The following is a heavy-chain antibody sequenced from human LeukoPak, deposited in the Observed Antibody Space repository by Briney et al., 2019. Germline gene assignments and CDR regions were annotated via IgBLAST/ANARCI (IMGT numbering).Heavy chain of an antibody. CDR3: ARDPYSSGWYRWFDP. Sequence: GGSLRLSCAASGSTITNNYISWVRQAPGKGLEWVSVIYSGGSTYYGDSVKGRFTMPRDDSKNTLYLQMNSLRAEDTAVYYCARDPYSSGWYRWFDPWGQGTLVTVSS. D-gene: IGHD6-19*01. J-gene: IGHJ5*02. CDR1: GSTITNNY. CDR2: IYSGGST. V-gene: IGHV3-66*02.